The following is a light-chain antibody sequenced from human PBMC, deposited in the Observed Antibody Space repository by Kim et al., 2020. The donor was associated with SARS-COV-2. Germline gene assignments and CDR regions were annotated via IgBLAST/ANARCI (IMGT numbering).Light chain of an antibody. CDR1: QSLDDW. Sequence: DIQMTQSPSTLSAYVGDRVIITCRASQSLDDWLAWYQHKPGRAPKLLIYMASSLESGVPSRFSGSGFGTEFTLTFSSLQPDDFATYYCQQYKTWSFTFGPGTKVDIK. CDR2: MAS. CDR3: QQYKTWSFT. J-gene: IGKJ3*01. V-gene: IGKV1-5*03.